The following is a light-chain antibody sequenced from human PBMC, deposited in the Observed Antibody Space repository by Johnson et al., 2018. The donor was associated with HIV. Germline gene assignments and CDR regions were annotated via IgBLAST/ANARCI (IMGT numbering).Light chain of an antibody. CDR3: GTWDSSLSAPLYV. CDR1: SSNIGNNF. CDR2: ANN. V-gene: IGLV1-51*02. Sequence: QSVLTQPPSVSAAPGQKVTISCSGSSSNIGNNFVSWYQQLPGTAPKLLIYANNKRPSGIADRFSGSKSGTSATLGITGLQTGDEADYYCGTWDSSLSAPLYVFGTGTKVTVL. J-gene: IGLJ1*01.